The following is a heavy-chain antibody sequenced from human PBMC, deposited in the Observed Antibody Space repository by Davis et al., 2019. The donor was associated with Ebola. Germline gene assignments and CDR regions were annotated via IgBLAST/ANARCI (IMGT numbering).Heavy chain of an antibody. J-gene: IGHJ4*02. Sequence: ASVKVSCKASGYTFSDYYMHWVRQAPGQGLEWMGMINPGGGSTSYAQKFQGRVTMTRDTSTNTAYMELSSLRSDDTAVYYCARGRYYPDYWGQGTLVPVSS. V-gene: IGHV1-46*01. D-gene: IGHD3-10*01. CDR3: ARGRYYPDY. CDR2: INPGGGST. CDR1: GYTFSDYY.